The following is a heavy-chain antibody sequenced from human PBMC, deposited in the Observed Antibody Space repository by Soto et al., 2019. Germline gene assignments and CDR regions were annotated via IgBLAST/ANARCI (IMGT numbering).Heavy chain of an antibody. CDR2: ICNSGST. CDR1: GGSFSGYY. V-gene: IGHV4-34*01. J-gene: IGHJ6*03. CDR3: ASKATPDYDFWSGYYTVPYYYYYMDV. D-gene: IGHD3-3*01. Sequence: SETLSLTCAVYGGSFSGYYWSWIRQPPGEGLEWIGCICNSGSTYYNPSLKSRVTISVDTSKNQFSLKLSSVTAADTAVYYCASKATPDYDFWSGYYTVPYYYYYMDVWGKGTTVTVSS.